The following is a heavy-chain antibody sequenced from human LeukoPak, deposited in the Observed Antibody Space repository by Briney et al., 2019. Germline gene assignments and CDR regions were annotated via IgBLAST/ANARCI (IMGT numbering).Heavy chain of an antibody. J-gene: IGHJ6*03. Sequence: SETLSLTCTVPGGSISSHYWSWIRQPPGKGLEWIGYIYYSGSTNYNPSLKSRVTISVDTSKNQFSLKLSSVTAADTAVYYCARGSYYDFWTSYYYYYYMDVWGKGTTVTVSS. V-gene: IGHV4-59*11. CDR3: ARGSYYDFWTSYYYYYYMDV. D-gene: IGHD3-3*01. CDR2: IYYSGST. CDR1: GGSISSHY.